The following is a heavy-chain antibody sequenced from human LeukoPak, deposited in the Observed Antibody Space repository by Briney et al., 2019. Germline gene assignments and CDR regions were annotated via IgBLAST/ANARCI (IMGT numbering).Heavy chain of an antibody. J-gene: IGHJ4*02. Sequence: GGSLRLSCAASGFTFSSYAMNWVRQAPGKGLEWVSYISSSSSTIYYADSVRGRFTISRGNAENSLYLQMNSLRAEDTAVYYGARDLIPYCGGDCNTLDYWGQGTLVTVSS. V-gene: IGHV3-48*01. D-gene: IGHD2-21*02. CDR2: ISSSSSTI. CDR3: ARDLIPYCGGDCNTLDY. CDR1: GFTFSSYA.